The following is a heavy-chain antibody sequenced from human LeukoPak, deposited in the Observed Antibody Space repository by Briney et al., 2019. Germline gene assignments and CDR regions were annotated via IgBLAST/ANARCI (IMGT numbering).Heavy chain of an antibody. Sequence: PGGSLRLSCAASGFTFSSYWMHWVRQAPGKGLVWVSRINSDGSSTSYADSVKGRFTISRDNAKNTLYLQMNNLRAEDTAVYYCARGPVTGTWVYWGQGTLVTVSS. D-gene: IGHD1-7*01. CDR2: INSDGSST. V-gene: IGHV3-74*01. J-gene: IGHJ4*02. CDR1: GFTFSSYW. CDR3: ARGPVTGTWVY.